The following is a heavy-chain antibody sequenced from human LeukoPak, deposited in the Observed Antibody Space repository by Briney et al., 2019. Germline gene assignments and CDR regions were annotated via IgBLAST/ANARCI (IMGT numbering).Heavy chain of an antibody. J-gene: IGHJ6*03. CDR3: ARRAAGYSYGYGDYNYYYYMDV. V-gene: IGHV4-59*01. CDR2: IYYSGST. CDR1: GGSINNYY. D-gene: IGHD5-18*01. Sequence: SETLSLTCTVSGGSINNYYWSWIRQPPGKGLEWIGYIYYSGSTNYNPSLKSRVTISVDTSKNQFSLKLSSVTAADTAVYYCARRAAGYSYGYGDYNYYYYMDVWGKGTTVTVSS.